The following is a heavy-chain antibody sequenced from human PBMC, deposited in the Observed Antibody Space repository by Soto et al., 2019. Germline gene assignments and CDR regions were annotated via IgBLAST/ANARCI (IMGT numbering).Heavy chain of an antibody. CDR2: ISAYNGNT. D-gene: IGHD6-19*01. Sequence: ASVKVSCKASGYTFTSYGISWLRQAPGQGLEWMGWISAYNGNTNYAQKLQGRVTMTTDTSTSTAYMELRSLRSDDTAVYYCARAGPSSGWYSYYYYGMDVWGQGTTVTVS. J-gene: IGHJ6*02. CDR1: GYTFTSYG. CDR3: ARAGPSSGWYSYYYYGMDV. V-gene: IGHV1-18*01.